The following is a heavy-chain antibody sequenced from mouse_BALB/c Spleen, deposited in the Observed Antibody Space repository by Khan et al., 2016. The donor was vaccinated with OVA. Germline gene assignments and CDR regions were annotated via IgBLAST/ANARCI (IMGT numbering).Heavy chain of an antibody. CDR3: ARTHER. CDR1: GYTFTSYT. Sequence: QVQLQQSGAELARPGASVKMSCKASGYTFTSYTMQWVKQRPGQGLEWIGYINPSSGYTKYNQKFKDKATLTADKSSSTAYMQLSSLTSEDSAVYYCARTHERWGQGTTLTVSS. J-gene: IGHJ2*01. V-gene: IGHV1-4*01. CDR2: INPSSGYT.